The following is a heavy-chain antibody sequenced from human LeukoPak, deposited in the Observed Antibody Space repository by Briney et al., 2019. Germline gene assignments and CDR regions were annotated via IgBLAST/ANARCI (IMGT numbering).Heavy chain of an antibody. J-gene: IGHJ4*02. Sequence: SGTLSLICSVSGGSISSTHWWNWVRQPPGKGLEWIGEIYYSGSTKYNPSLMSRITISVDKSKNQISLKLSSVTAADTAVYYCVRFYIDSSGVIRDYWGQGTLVTVSS. CDR3: VRFYIDSSGVIRDY. CDR2: IYYSGST. D-gene: IGHD3-22*01. CDR1: GGSISSTHW. V-gene: IGHV4-4*02.